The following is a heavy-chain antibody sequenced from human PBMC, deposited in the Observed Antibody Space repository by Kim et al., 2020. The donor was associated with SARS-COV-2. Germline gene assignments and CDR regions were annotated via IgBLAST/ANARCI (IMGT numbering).Heavy chain of an antibody. CDR2: IRSKAYGGTT. D-gene: IGHD3-9*01. J-gene: IGHJ4*02. Sequence: GGSLRLSCTASGFTFGDYAMSWVRQAPGKGLEWVGFIRSKAYGGTTEYAASVKGRFTISRDDSKSIAYLQMNSLKTEDTAVYYCTRDLTTGGRYFDWLLYAQGDYWGQGTLVTVSS. CDR3: TRDLTTGGRYFDWLLYAQGDY. CDR1: GFTFGDYA. V-gene: IGHV3-49*04.